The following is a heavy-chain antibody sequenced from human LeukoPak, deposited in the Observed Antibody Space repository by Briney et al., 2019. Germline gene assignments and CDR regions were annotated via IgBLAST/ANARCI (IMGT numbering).Heavy chain of an antibody. Sequence: SETLSLTCAVYGGPFSGYYWSWIRQPPGKGLEWIGEINHSGSANYNPSLKSRVTISVDMSKNQFSLKLSFVTAVDTAVYYCARARGDYYDSSGYYSAFDYWGQGTLVTVSS. CDR2: INHSGSA. V-gene: IGHV4-34*01. D-gene: IGHD3-22*01. J-gene: IGHJ4*02. CDR1: GGPFSGYY. CDR3: ARARGDYYDSSGYYSAFDY.